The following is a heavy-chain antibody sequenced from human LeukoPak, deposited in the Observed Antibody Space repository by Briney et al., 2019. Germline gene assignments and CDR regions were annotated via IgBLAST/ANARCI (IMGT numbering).Heavy chain of an antibody. Sequence: SETLCLTCTVSGGSISSSSYYWGWIRQPPGKVLEWIVSIYYSGSTYYNPSLKSRVTISVDTSKNQFSLKLSSVTAADTAVYYCARHRGYCSSTSCYNYYYYYMDVWGKGTTVTVSS. CDR1: GGSISSSSYY. D-gene: IGHD2-2*02. J-gene: IGHJ6*03. V-gene: IGHV4-39*01. CDR3: ARHRGYCSSTSCYNYYYYYMDV. CDR2: IYYSGST.